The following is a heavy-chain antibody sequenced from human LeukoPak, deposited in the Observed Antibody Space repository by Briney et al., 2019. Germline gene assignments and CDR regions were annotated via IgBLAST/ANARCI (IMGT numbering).Heavy chain of an antibody. D-gene: IGHD3-9*01. CDR3: ASYYDILTGYYKNQFDY. V-gene: IGHV3-11*01. Sequence: GGSLRLPCAASGFTFSDYYMSWIRQAPGKGLEWVSYISSSGSTIYYADSVKGRFTISRDNAKNSLYLQMNSLRAEDTAVYYCASYYDILTGYYKNQFDYWGQGTLVTVSS. CDR2: ISSSGSTI. CDR1: GFTFSDYY. J-gene: IGHJ4*02.